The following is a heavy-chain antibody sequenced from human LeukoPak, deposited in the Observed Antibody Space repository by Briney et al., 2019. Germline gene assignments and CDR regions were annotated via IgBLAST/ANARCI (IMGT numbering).Heavy chain of an antibody. J-gene: IGHJ4*02. D-gene: IGHD4-17*01. CDR2: INHSGST. CDR1: GGSFSGYY. V-gene: IGHV4-34*01. CDR3: ARGGYGDFRFDY. Sequence: SETLSLTCAVYGGSFSGYYWSWIRQPPGKGLEWIGEINHSGSTNYNPSLKSRVTISVDTSKNQFSLKLSSVTAADTAVYYCARGGYGDFRFDYWGQGTLATVSS.